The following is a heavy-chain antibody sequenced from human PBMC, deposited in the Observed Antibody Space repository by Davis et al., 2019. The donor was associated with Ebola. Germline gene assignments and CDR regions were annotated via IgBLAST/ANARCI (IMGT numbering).Heavy chain of an antibody. CDR3: AREGYGDFIPFDY. V-gene: IGHV3-21*01. Sequence: GESLKISCAASGFTFSSYSMNWVRQAPGKGLEWVSSISSSSSYIYYADSVKGRFTISRDNAKNSLYLQMNSLRAEDTAVYYCAREGYGDFIPFDYWGQGTLVTVSS. CDR2: ISSSSSYI. CDR1: GFTFSSYS. J-gene: IGHJ4*02. D-gene: IGHD4-17*01.